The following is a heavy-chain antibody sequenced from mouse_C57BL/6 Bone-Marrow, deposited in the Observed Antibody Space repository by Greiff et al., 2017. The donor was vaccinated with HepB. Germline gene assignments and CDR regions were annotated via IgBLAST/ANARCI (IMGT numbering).Heavy chain of an antibody. V-gene: IGHV1-82*01. CDR3: ARITTVVATREGAMDY. CDR1: GYAFSSSW. Sequence: QVQLQQSGPELVKPGASVKISCKASGYAFSSSWMNWVKQRPGKGLEWIGRIYPGDGDTNYNGKFKGKATLTAEKSSSTAYIQLSSLTSEDSAVYFCARITTVVATREGAMDYWGQGTSVTVSS. CDR2: IYPGDGDT. D-gene: IGHD1-1*01. J-gene: IGHJ4*01.